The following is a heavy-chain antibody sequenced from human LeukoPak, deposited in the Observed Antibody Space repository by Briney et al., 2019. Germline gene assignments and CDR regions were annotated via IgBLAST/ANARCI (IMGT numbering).Heavy chain of an antibody. V-gene: IGHV3-48*01. J-gene: IGHJ4*02. D-gene: IGHD3-10*01. CDR3: ARSPFGSGSYYNY. Sequence: GGSLRLSCAASGFTFSSYSMNWVRQAPGKGLEWVSYISSSSSTIYYADSVKGRFTISRDNAKNSLYLQMNSLRAEDTAVYYCARSPFGSGSYYNYWGQGTLVTVSS. CDR1: GFTFSSYS. CDR2: ISSSSSTI.